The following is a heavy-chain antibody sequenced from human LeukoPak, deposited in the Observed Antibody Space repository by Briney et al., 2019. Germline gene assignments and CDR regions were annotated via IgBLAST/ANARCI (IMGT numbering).Heavy chain of an antibody. D-gene: IGHD3-16*02. Sequence: GAAVKVSCKASGYTFTSYGIRWVRQAPGQGLEWMGWISAYNGNTNYAQKLQGRVTMTTDTSTSTAYMELRSLRSDDTAVYYCAITFGGVIVNSYFDYWGQGTLVTVSS. J-gene: IGHJ4*02. CDR2: ISAYNGNT. CDR3: AITFGGVIVNSYFDY. V-gene: IGHV1-18*01. CDR1: GYTFTSYG.